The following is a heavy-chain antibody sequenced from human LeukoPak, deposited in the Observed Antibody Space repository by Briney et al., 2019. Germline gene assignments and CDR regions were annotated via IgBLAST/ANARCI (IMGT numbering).Heavy chain of an antibody. CDR1: GFTFSSYA. Sequence: PGGSLRLSCAASGFTFSSYAMHWVRQAPGKGLEWVAVISYDGSNKYYADSVKGQFTISRDNSKNTLYLQMNSLRAEDTAVYYCANRAPFDYWGQGTLVTVSS. CDR3: ANRAPFDY. D-gene: IGHD5-24*01. CDR2: ISYDGSNK. V-gene: IGHV3-30*01. J-gene: IGHJ4*02.